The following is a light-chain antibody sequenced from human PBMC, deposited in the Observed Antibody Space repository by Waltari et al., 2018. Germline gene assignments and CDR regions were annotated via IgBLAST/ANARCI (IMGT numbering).Light chain of an antibody. CDR2: QDK. J-gene: IGLJ2*01. Sequence: SYELTQPPSVSVSPGQTASITCSGAQLEHNYASWYQQKPGQSPVLVIYQDKKRPSGIPERFSGSNFGNTSTLTISGTQAMDEADYFCQAWDSSVVVFGGGTKLTVL. V-gene: IGLV3-1*01. CDR3: QAWDSSVVV. CDR1: QLEHNY.